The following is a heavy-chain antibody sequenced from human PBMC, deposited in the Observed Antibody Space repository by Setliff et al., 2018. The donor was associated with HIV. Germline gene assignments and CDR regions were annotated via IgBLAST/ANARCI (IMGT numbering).Heavy chain of an antibody. CDR3: ARRWSYYGDFDY. V-gene: IGHV4-38-2*01. CDR2: IYHRGGT. D-gene: IGHD1-26*01. Sequence: PSETLSLTCVVSGDSISSGSYWGWIRQPPGKGLEWIGSIYHRGGTYYNPSLKSRVTMSVDTSKNQFSLKLSSVAAADKAVYYCARRWSYYGDFDYWGQGTLVTVSS. J-gene: IGHJ4*02. CDR1: GDSISSGSY.